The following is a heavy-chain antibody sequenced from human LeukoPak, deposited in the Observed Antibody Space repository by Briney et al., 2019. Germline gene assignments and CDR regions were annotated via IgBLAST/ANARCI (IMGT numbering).Heavy chain of an antibody. CDR1: GYSISSSNW. Sequence: PSDTLSLTCAVSGYSISSSNWWGWIRQPPGKGLEWIGYIYYSGSTYYNPSLKSRVTMSVDTSKNQFSLQLSSVTAVDTAVYYCARTYYYDSSGYYFPGAFDIWGQGTMVTVSS. D-gene: IGHD3-22*01. CDR2: IYYSGST. CDR3: ARTYYYDSSGYYFPGAFDI. J-gene: IGHJ3*02. V-gene: IGHV4-28*01.